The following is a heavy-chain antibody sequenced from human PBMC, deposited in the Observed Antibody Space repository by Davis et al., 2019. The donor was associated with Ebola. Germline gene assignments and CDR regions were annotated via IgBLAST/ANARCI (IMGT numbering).Heavy chain of an antibody. J-gene: IGHJ6*02. D-gene: IGHD2-2*02. CDR2: ISTSGTTI. V-gene: IGHV3-48*02. CDR1: GFTFSSYS. Sequence: GESLKISCAASGFTFSSYSVNWVRQAPGKGLEWISYISTSGTTIYYADSVKGRFTISRDNAKNSLYLQMNSLRDEDTAVYYCVNYCSSTSCYTGGMDVWGQGTTVTVSS. CDR3: VNYCSSTSCYTGGMDV.